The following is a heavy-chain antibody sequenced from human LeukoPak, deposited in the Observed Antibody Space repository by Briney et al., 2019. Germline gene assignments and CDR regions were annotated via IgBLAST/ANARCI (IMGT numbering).Heavy chain of an antibody. J-gene: IGHJ3*02. Sequence: SETLSLTCTVSGGSISSYYWSWIRQPPGKGLEWIGYIYYSGSTNYNPSLKSRVTISVETSNNQFSLKLSSVTAADTAVYYCARAYGDEDAFDIWGQGTMVTVSS. D-gene: IGHD4-17*01. CDR1: GGSISSYY. CDR3: ARAYGDEDAFDI. CDR2: IYYSGST. V-gene: IGHV4-59*01.